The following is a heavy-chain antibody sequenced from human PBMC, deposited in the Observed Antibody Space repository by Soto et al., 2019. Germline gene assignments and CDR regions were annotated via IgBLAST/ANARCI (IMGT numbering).Heavy chain of an antibody. CDR3: ARGHSTDCSNGVCSFFYNHEMDV. CDR1: GYTFTDYH. J-gene: IGHJ6*02. V-gene: IGHV1-2*04. Sequence: GASVNFSCKASGYTFTDYHIHGVRQAPGQGLEWLGRINPNSGGTSTAQKFQGWVTMTRDRSISTVYVELTRLRSDDTAVYFCARGHSTDCSNGVCSFFYNHEMDVWGQGTTVTGSS. D-gene: IGHD2-8*01. CDR2: INPNSGGT.